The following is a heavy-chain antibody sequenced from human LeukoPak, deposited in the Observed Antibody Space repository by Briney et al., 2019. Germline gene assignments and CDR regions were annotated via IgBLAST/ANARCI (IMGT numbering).Heavy chain of an antibody. CDR3: ARHHKEGSCLDY. Sequence: PSETLSLTCTVSGGSISSYYWSWIRQPPGKGLEWIGYIYYSGSTNYNPSLKSRVTISVDTSKNQFSLKLSSVTAADTAVYYCARHHKEGSCLDYWGQGTLVTVSS. J-gene: IGHJ4*02. D-gene: IGHD1-26*01. CDR1: GGSISSYY. CDR2: IYYSGST. V-gene: IGHV4-59*08.